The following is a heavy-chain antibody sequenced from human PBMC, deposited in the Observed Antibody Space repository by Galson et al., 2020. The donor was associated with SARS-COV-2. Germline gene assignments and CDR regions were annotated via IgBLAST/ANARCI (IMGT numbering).Heavy chain of an antibody. D-gene: IGHD3-22*01. CDR1: GFNFSSCA. V-gene: IGHV3-23*01. CDR3: AIYFSAYYYVVF. CDR2: ISGSGGGT. Sequence: GGSLRLSCAASGFNFSSCAMNWVRQAPGKGLEWVSAISGSGGGTSYADSVKGRFSISRDNSRNTLYLQINSLRAEDTAVYYCAIYFSAYYYVVFWGQGPLFTVSS. J-gene: IGHJ4*02.